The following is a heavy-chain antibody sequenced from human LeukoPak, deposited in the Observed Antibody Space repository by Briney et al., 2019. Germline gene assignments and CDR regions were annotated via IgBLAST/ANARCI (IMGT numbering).Heavy chain of an antibody. Sequence: GGSLRLSCAASGFTFSSYWMSCGRQAPGKGLEWVANIKQDGSEKYYVDSVKGRFTISRDNAKNSLYLQMNSLRAEDTAVYYCASGGIAAAGSESDYWGQGTLVTVSS. V-gene: IGHV3-7*01. CDR3: ASGGIAAAGSESDY. CDR2: IKQDGSEK. J-gene: IGHJ4*02. CDR1: GFTFSSYW. D-gene: IGHD6-13*01.